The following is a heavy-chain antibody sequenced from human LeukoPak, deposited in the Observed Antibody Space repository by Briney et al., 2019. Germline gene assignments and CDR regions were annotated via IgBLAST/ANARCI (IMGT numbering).Heavy chain of an antibody. CDR3: ARGALRFLEWLYPDY. CDR2: ISAYNGNT. D-gene: IGHD3-3*01. V-gene: IGHV1-18*01. J-gene: IGHJ4*02. CDR1: GGTFSSYA. Sequence: LRASVKVSCKASGGTFSSYAISWVRQAPGQGLEWMGWISAYNGNTNYAQKLQGRVTMTTDTSTSTAYMELRSLRSDDTAVYYCARGALRFLEWLYPDYWGQGTLVTVSS.